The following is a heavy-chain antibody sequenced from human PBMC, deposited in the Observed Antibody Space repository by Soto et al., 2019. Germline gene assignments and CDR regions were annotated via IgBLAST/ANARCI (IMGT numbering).Heavy chain of an antibody. CDR2: IYPGDSDT. CDR1: GYSFTSYW. D-gene: IGHD3-10*01. J-gene: IGHJ4*02. V-gene: IGHV5-51*01. Sequence: HGESLKISCKGSGYSFTSYWIGWVRQMPGKGLEWMGIIYPGDSDTRYSPSFQGQVTTSADKSISTAYLQWSSLKASDTAMYYCARASDSGSSYSPADSWGQGTLVTVSS. CDR3: ARASDSGSSYSPADS.